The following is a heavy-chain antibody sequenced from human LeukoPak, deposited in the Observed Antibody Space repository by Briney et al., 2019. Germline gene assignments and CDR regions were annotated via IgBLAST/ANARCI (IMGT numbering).Heavy chain of an antibody. CDR3: ARHGAASLYSYGLDV. D-gene: IGHD6-25*01. CDR1: GFTFSSYG. CDR2: ISSSSRTI. Sequence: PGGSLRLACAASGFTFSSYGINWVRQAPGKGLEWVSYISSSSRTIYYADSVKGRFTTSRDNAKNSLFLQMNSLRDEDTAVYYCARHGAASLYSYGLDVWGQGTTVTVSS. V-gene: IGHV3-48*02. J-gene: IGHJ6*02.